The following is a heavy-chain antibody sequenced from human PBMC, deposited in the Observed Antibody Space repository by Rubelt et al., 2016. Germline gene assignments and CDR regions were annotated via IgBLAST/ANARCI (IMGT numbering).Heavy chain of an antibody. D-gene: IGHD3-22*01. CDR1: GYTLTELS. CDR3: ARDRLLDDSSGGDAFDI. V-gene: IGHV1-69*04. Sequence: QVQLVQSGAEVKKPGASVKVSCKVSGYTLTELSMHWVRQAPGKGLEWMGRIIPILGIANYAQKFQGRVTITADKSTSTAYMELSSLRSEDTAVYYCARDRLLDDSSGGDAFDIWGQGTMVTVSS. J-gene: IGHJ3*02. CDR2: IIPILGIA.